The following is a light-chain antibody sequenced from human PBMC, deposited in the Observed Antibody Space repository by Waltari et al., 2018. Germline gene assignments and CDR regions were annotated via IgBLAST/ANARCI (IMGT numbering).Light chain of an antibody. CDR2: YDN. J-gene: IGLJ1*01. CDR1: NIESKS. Sequence: SYVLTQPPSVSVAPGETARITCGGNNIESKSVHWYRQRPGQAPVVVISYDNDRAAGLPERFPGANSGNTATLTISRVEAGDEADYYCQVWDANTDPGVFGTGTEVTVL. V-gene: IGLV3-21*01. CDR3: QVWDANTDPGV.